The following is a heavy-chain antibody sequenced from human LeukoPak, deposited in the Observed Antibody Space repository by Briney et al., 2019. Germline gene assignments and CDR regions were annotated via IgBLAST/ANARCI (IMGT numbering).Heavy chain of an antibody. D-gene: IGHD3-10*01. CDR3: AKDLSGFGELSNYYFDY. V-gene: IGHV3-7*03. J-gene: IGHJ4*02. CDR1: GFAFTSYS. Sequence: GGSLRLSCAASGFAFTSYSMNWVRQAPGKGLEWVANIKQDGSEKYYVDSVKGRSTISRDNAKNSLYLQMNSLRAEDTAVYYCAKDLSGFGELSNYYFDYWGQGALVTVSS. CDR2: IKQDGSEK.